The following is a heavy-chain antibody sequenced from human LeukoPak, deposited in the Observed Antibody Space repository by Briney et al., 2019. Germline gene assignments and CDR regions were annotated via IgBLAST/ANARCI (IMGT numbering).Heavy chain of an antibody. J-gene: IGHJ3*02. D-gene: IGHD3-22*01. CDR1: GGSISTSSYY. CDR3: ARDRELYYYDSSGYLRHYNAFDI. Sequence: SETLSLTCTVSGGSISTSSYYWGWVRQPPGKGLEWIGEINHSGSTNYNPSLKSRVTISVDTSKNQFSLKLSSVTAADTAVYYCARDRELYYYDSSGYLRHYNAFDIWGQGTMVTVSS. V-gene: IGHV4-39*07. CDR2: INHSGST.